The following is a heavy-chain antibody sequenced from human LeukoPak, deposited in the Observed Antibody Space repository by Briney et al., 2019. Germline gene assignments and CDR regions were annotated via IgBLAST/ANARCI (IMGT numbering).Heavy chain of an antibody. Sequence: HPGRSLRLSCAASGFTFSSYAMHWVRQAPGKGLEWVAVISYDGHNKYYAGSVKGRFTSSRENSKNTLSLQMNRLRAEDTAVFYCARSSDTPGYSSGWYTVDHWGQGTLVTVSS. CDR2: ISYDGHNK. V-gene: IGHV3-30-3*01. CDR3: ARSSDTPGYSSGWYTVDH. CDR1: GFTFSSYA. D-gene: IGHD6-19*01. J-gene: IGHJ4*02.